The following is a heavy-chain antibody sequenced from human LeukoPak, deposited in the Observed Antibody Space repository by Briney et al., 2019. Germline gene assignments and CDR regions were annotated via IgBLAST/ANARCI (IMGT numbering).Heavy chain of an antibody. V-gene: IGHV3-23*01. Sequence: GGSLRLSCAASGFTFTNYAMAWVRQAPGKGLEWVSSISGSGDTTYYVDSVKGRFTISRDNSKNTLYLQMSSLRAEDTALYYCAKQGGSDHHYYMDVWGKGTTVTVSS. D-gene: IGHD3-16*02. CDR3: AKQGGSDHHYYMDV. CDR2: ISGSGDTT. J-gene: IGHJ6*03. CDR1: GFTFTNYA.